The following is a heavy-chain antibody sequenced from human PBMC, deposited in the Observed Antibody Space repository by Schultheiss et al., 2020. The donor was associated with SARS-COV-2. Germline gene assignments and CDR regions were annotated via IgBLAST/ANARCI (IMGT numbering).Heavy chain of an antibody. Sequence: GSLRLSCAVSGYSISSGYYWGWIRQPPGKGLEWIGSIYHSGSTYYNPSLKSRVTISVDTSKNQFSLKLSSVTAADTAVYYCARALVGATSPRWDAFDIWGQGTMVTVSS. V-gene: IGHV4-38-2*01. CDR3: ARALVGATSPRWDAFDI. D-gene: IGHD1-26*01. CDR1: GYSISSGYY. CDR2: IYHSGST. J-gene: IGHJ3*02.